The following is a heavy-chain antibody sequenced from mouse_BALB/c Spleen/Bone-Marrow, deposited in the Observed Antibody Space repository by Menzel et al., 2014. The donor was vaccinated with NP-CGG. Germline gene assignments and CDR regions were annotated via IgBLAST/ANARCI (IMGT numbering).Heavy chain of an antibody. V-gene: IGHV1-69*01. CDR2: IDTSDSYT. Sequence: QVHVKQSGAELGMPGASVKVSCKASGYTFTDNWIYWVKQRPGQGLEWIGAIDTSDSYTNYNQKFMGKASSTVDASSSTAYMQVSSLTSDDSAVYYCARGGHDFSLDYWGQGTSVTVSS. CDR1: GYTFTDNW. D-gene: IGHD2-4*01. J-gene: IGHJ4*01. CDR3: ARGGHDFSLDY.